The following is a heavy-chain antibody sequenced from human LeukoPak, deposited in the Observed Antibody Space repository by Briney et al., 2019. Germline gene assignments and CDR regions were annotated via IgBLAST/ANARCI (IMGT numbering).Heavy chain of an antibody. Sequence: GASVKVSCKASSYTFTSYGISWVRQAPGQGLEWMGWISAYNGNTNYAQKLQGRVTMTTDTSTSTAYMELRSLRSDDTAVYYCARVGAPNYYDSSGYYFEGGSGDYWGQGTLVTVSS. V-gene: IGHV1-18*01. CDR1: SYTFTSYG. J-gene: IGHJ4*02. CDR3: ARVGAPNYYDSSGYYFEGGSGDY. D-gene: IGHD3-22*01. CDR2: ISAYNGNT.